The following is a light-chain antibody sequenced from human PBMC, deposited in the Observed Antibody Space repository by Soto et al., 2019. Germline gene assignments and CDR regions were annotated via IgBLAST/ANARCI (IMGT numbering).Light chain of an antibody. CDR2: SNN. J-gene: IGLJ1*01. Sequence: QSVLTPLRSGCRDRRTSVTIACTGGDSNIGSNFDVHWYQQLPGTPPRFLVYSNNNRPSGVPDRFSGSRSGPSASLAITGLLAEDEADYYCQSYDSSLSGSVFGTGTKVTVL. CDR3: QSYDSSLSGSV. CDR1: DSNIGSNFD. V-gene: IGLV1-40*01.